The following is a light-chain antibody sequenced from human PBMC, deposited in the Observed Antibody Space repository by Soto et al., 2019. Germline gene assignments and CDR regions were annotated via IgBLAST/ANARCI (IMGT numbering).Light chain of an antibody. J-gene: IGLJ1*01. Sequence: QSVLTQPASVSGSPGQSITISCTGTSSDVGSYNYVSWYQQRPGKAPKLMIYDVNNRPSGVSNRFSGSKSGNSASLTISGLQAEDEADYYCSSYTSSSTYVFGTGTRSPS. CDR3: SSYTSSSTYV. V-gene: IGLV2-14*01. CDR1: SSDVGSYNY. CDR2: DVN.